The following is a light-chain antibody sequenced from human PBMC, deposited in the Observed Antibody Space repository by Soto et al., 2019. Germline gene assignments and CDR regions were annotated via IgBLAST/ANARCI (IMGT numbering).Light chain of an antibody. CDR3: SSYAGSNNLRV. J-gene: IGLJ1*01. V-gene: IGLV2-8*01. Sequence: QSVLTQPPSASGSPGQSVTISCTGTSSDVGGYNYVSWYQQHPGKAPKLMIYEVSKRPSGVPNRFSGSKSDNTASLTVSGLQAEDEADYYCSSYAGSNNLRVFGSGTKVTGL. CDR2: EVS. CDR1: SSDVGGYNY.